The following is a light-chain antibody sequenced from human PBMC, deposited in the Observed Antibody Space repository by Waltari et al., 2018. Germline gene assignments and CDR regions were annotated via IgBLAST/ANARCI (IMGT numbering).Light chain of an antibody. V-gene: IGKV1-39*01. Sequence: DIRMTQSPSSLSASVGDRVTITCRASQNIDNFLNWFQQQPGKAPKLLIYATSNLQTGVPSRFSGSGSGTDFALTISSLQPEDFATYYCQQSYSLFALTFGGGTKVEI. CDR3: QQSYSLFALT. CDR1: QNIDNF. CDR2: ATS. J-gene: IGKJ4*01.